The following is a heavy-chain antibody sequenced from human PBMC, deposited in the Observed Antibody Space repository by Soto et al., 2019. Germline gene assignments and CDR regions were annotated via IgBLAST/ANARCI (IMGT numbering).Heavy chain of an antibody. D-gene: IGHD3-9*01. CDR1: GGSISSSSYY. Sequence: SETLSLTCTVSGGSISSSSYYWGWIRQPPGKGLEWIGSIYYSGSTYYNPSLKSRVTISVDTSKNQFSLKLSSVTAADTAVYYCAAGFYYYYGMDVWGQGTTVTVSS. CDR3: AAGFYYYYGMDV. V-gene: IGHV4-39*01. J-gene: IGHJ6*02. CDR2: IYYSGST.